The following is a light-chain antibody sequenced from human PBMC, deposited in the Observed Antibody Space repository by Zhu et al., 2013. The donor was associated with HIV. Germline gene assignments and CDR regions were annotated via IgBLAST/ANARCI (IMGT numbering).Light chain of an antibody. J-gene: IGLJ2*01. Sequence: QSALTQPASVSGSPGQSITISCTGTSSDVGGYNYVSWYQQHPGKAPKLMIYEVSNRPSGVSNRFSGSKSGNTASLTISRVEVGDEADYYCQVWDSDDNQMVFGGGTKLTVL. CDR1: SSDVGGYNY. CDR3: QVWDSDDNQMV. V-gene: IGLV2-14*03. CDR2: EVS.